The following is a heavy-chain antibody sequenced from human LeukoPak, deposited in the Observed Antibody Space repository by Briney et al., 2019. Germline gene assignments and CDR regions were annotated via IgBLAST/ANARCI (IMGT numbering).Heavy chain of an antibody. CDR2: IYSGGST. CDR3: ARGLYVDTTMPILY. J-gene: IGHJ4*02. CDR1: GFTVSSNY. V-gene: IGHV3-53*01. Sequence: GGSLRLSCAASGFTVSSNYVSWVRQAPGKGLEWVSVIYSGGSTYYADSVRGRFSISRDKSKNTLSLQMNSLRVEDTAVYYCARGLYVDTTMPILYWGQGTLVTVSS. D-gene: IGHD5-18*01.